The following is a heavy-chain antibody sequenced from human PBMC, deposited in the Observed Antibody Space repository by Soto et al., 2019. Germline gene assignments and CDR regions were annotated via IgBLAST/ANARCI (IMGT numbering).Heavy chain of an antibody. CDR3: ARGGGGDSYYYYGMDV. V-gene: IGHV4-59*01. J-gene: IGHJ6*02. D-gene: IGHD2-21*02. CDR1: GGSISSYY. CDR2: IYYSGST. Sequence: PSETLSLTCTVSGGSISSYYWSWIRQPPGKGLEWIGYIYYSGSTNYNPSLESRVTISVDTSKNQFSLKLSSVTAADTAVYYCARGGGGDSYYYYGMDVWGQGTTVTVSS.